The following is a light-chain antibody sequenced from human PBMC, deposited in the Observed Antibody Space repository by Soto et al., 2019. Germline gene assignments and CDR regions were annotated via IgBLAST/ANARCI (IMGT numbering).Light chain of an antibody. CDR2: GTT. CDR1: QSVNSLF. CDR3: QQYGVSPKT. V-gene: IGKV3-20*01. J-gene: IGKJ1*01. Sequence: ESVLTQSPGTLSVSPGERVTLSCRASQSVNSLFFGWHQQKPGQAPRLVIYGTTNRAAGIPDRFSGSGSGTDFTLTISRLEPEDSAVYFCQQYGVSPKTFGQGTKVDIK.